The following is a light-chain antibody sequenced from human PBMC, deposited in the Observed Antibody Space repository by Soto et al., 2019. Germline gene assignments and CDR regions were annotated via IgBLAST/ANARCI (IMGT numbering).Light chain of an antibody. J-gene: IGLJ3*02. V-gene: IGLV1-40*01. CDR1: SSNIGAGFD. CDR3: QSYDSSLSGV. CDR2: GNN. Sequence: QSVLTQPPSVSGAPGQRVTISCTGSSSNIGAGFDVFWYQQLPGTAPKLLIYGNNNRPSGVHDRFSGSKSGTSASLAIPGLQAEDEADYYCQSYDSSLSGVFGGGTKVTVL.